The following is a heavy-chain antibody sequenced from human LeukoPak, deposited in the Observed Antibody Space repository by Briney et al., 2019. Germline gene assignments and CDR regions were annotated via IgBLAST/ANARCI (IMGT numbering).Heavy chain of an antibody. Sequence: SETLSLTCAVSGYSISSGYYWGWIRQPPGEGLEWIGSIYHSGSTYYNPSLKSRVTISVDTSKNQFSLKLNSVAAADTAVYYYARSSRPKWFDPWGQGTLVTVSS. CDR2: IYHSGST. CDR3: ARSSRPKWFDP. J-gene: IGHJ5*02. V-gene: IGHV4-38-2*01. D-gene: IGHD6-13*01. CDR1: GYSISSGYY.